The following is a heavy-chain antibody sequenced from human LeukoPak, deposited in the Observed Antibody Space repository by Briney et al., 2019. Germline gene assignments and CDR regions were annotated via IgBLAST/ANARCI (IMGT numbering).Heavy chain of an antibody. V-gene: IGHV3-21*01. CDR3: ARDGGPRDVAVGVDY. CDR1: GFTFSSYS. CDR2: ISSSSSYI. J-gene: IGHJ4*02. Sequence: GGSLRLSCAASGFTFSSYSMNWVRQAPGKGPEWVSSISSSSSYIYYADSVKGRFTISRDNAKNSLYLQMNSLRAEDTAVYYCARDGGPRDVAVGVDYWGQGTLVTVSS. D-gene: IGHD6-19*01.